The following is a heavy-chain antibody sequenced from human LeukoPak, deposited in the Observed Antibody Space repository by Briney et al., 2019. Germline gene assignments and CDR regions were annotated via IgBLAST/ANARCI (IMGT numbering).Heavy chain of an antibody. V-gene: IGHV3-7*01. CDR2: IKQDGSEK. Sequence: GGSLRLSCAASGFTFSSYWMSWVRQAPGKGLEWVANIKQDGSEKYYVDSVKGRFTISRDNAKNSLYLQMNSLRAEDTAVYYCAREMWDIVVVPATYLQKPVKYGIPNYYYYYYMDVWGKGTTVTVSS. D-gene: IGHD2-2*01. CDR1: GFTFSSYW. CDR3: AREMWDIVVVPATYLQKPVKYGIPNYYYYYYMDV. J-gene: IGHJ6*03.